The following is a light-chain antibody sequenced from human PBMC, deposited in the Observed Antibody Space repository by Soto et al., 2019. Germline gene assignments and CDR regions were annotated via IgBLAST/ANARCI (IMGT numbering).Light chain of an antibody. V-gene: IGLV1-44*01. Sequence: QSVLTQPPSASGTPGQRVTISCSGSGSNIGSNTVNWYQQLPGTSPKLLIYSNNQRPSGVPDRFTGSKSGTSASLAISGLQSEDEADYHCATCDDSLNGPVFGGGTKVTVL. CDR1: GSNIGSNT. J-gene: IGLJ3*02. CDR3: ATCDDSLNGPV. CDR2: SNN.